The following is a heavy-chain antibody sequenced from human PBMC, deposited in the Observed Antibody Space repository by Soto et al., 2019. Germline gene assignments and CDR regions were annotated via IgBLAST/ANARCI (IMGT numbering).Heavy chain of an antibody. CDR3: ASLIVVVTADALDI. CDR2: INSDGSST. Sequence: GGSLRLSCAASGFTFSSYWMHWVRQAPGKGLVWVSRINSDGSSTSYADSVKGRFTISRDNAKNTLYLQMNSLRAEDTAVYYCASLIVVVTADALDIWGQGTMVTVSS. CDR1: GFTFSSYW. J-gene: IGHJ3*02. V-gene: IGHV3-74*01. D-gene: IGHD2-21*02.